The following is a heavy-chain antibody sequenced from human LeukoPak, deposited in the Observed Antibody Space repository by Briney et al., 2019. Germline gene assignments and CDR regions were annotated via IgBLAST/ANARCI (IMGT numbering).Heavy chain of an antibody. V-gene: IGHV4-39*07. CDR2: IYYSGST. D-gene: IGHD6-19*01. CDR1: GGSISSSSYY. CDR3: ARADSYSSGFGWFDP. J-gene: IGHJ5*02. Sequence: PSETLSLTCTVSGGSISSSSYYWGWIRQPPGKGLEWIGSIYYSGSTYYNPSLKSRVTISVDTSKNQFSLKLSSVTAADTAVYYCARADSYSSGFGWFDPWGQGTLVTVSS.